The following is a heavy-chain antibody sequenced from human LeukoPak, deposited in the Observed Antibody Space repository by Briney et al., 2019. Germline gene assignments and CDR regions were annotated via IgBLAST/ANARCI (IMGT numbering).Heavy chain of an antibody. V-gene: IGHV4-59*01. CDR2: IYYSGST. D-gene: IGHD6-19*01. Sequence: SETLSLTSTVSAGSLSSYYWSWIRQPPGKGLEWIGYIYYSGSTNYNPSLKSRVTISVDTSKNQFSLKLSSVTAADTAVYYCARVIPSAGSYYYYMDVWGKGTTVTISS. CDR1: AGSLSSYY. J-gene: IGHJ6*03. CDR3: ARVIPSAGSYYYYMDV.